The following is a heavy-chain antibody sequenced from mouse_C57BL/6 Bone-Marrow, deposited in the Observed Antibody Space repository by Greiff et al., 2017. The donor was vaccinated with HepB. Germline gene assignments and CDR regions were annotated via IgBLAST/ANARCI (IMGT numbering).Heavy chain of an antibody. V-gene: IGHV14-4*01. Sequence: VQLQQPGAELVRPGASVKLSCTASGFNIKDDYMHWVKQRPEQGLEWIGWIDPENGDTEYASKFQGKATITADTSSNTAYLQLSSLTSEDTAVYYCTIGYYYAMDYWGQGTSVTVSS. J-gene: IGHJ4*01. CDR3: TIGYYYAMDY. CDR2: IDPENGDT. CDR1: GFNIKDDY.